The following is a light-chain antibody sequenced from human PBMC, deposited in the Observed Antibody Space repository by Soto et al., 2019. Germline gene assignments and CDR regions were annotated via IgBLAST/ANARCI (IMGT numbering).Light chain of an antibody. CDR2: EVT. CDR3: SSFTSRFTFNYI. CDR1: SSDVGGYNY. J-gene: IGLJ1*01. Sequence: SVLTQPASVSGSPGHSITISCTGTSSDVGGYNYVSWYQQHPGKAPKIIIYEVTNRPSGVSNRFSGSKSGNTASLTISGLQAEDDADYYCSSFTSRFTFNYIFGTGTKVTVL. V-gene: IGLV2-14*01.